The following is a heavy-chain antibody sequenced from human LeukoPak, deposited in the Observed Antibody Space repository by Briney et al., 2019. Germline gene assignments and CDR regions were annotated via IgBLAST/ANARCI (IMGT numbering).Heavy chain of an antibody. CDR3: ARAMTTAPYYGTDV. Sequence: QPGRSLRLSCAASGFTFSSYAMHWVRQAPGKGLEWVAVISYDGSNKYYADSVKGRFTISRDNSKNTLYLQMNSLRAEDTAVYYCARAMTTAPYYGTDVWGQGTTVTVSS. J-gene: IGHJ6*02. CDR1: GFTFSSYA. D-gene: IGHD4-17*01. CDR2: ISYDGSNK. V-gene: IGHV3-30-3*01.